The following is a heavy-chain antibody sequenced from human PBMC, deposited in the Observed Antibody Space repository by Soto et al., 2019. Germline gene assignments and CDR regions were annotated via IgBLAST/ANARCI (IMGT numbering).Heavy chain of an antibody. CDR3: AKDVKRSYSGSYYPFDY. D-gene: IGHD1-26*01. CDR2: ISYDGSNK. V-gene: IGHV3-30*18. CDR1: GFTFISYG. Sequence: GGSLRLSCAASGFTFISYGMHWVRQAPGKGLEWVAVISYDGSNKYYADSVKGRFTISRDNSKNTLYLQMNSLRAEDTAVYYCAKDVKRSYSGSYYPFDYWGQGTLVTVSS. J-gene: IGHJ4*02.